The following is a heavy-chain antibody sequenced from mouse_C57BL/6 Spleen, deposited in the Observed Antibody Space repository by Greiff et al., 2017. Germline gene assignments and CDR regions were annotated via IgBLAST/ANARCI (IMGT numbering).Heavy chain of an antibody. D-gene: IGHD2-4*01. Sequence: VQLQQPGAELVKPGASVKMSCKASGYTFTSYWITWVKQRPGQGLEWIGDIYPGSGSTNYNEKFKSKATLTVDTSSSTAYMQLSSLTSEDSAVYYCAREEIKTTPYYFDYWGQGTTLTVSS. CDR3: AREEIKTTPYYFDY. CDR1: GYTFTSYW. CDR2: IYPGSGST. J-gene: IGHJ2*01. V-gene: IGHV1-55*01.